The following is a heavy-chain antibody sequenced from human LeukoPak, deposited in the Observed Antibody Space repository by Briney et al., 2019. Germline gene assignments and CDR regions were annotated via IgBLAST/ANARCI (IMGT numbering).Heavy chain of an antibody. D-gene: IGHD2-2*01. CDR1: GFTFSSYA. CDR3: AKASCSSTSCPSDY. J-gene: IGHJ4*02. Sequence: PGGSLRLSCAASGFTFSSYAMSWVRQAPGKGLEWVSAISGSGGSTYYADSVKGRFTISRDNSKNTLYLQMNSLRAEDTAVYYCAKASCSSTSCPSDYWGQGTLVTVSS. V-gene: IGHV3-23*01. CDR2: ISGSGGST.